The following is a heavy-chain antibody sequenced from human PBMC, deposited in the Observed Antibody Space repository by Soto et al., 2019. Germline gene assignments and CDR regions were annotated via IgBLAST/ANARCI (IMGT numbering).Heavy chain of an antibody. J-gene: IGHJ4*02. CDR2: IYYSGST. D-gene: IGHD3-22*01. CDR3: AGGRLVVITTFDY. CDR1: GGSISSSSYY. Sequence: SETLSLTCTVSGGSISSSSYYWGWIRQPPGKGLEWIGSIYYSGSTYYNPSLKSRVTISVDTSKNQFSLKLSSVTAADTAVYYCAGGRLVVITTFDYWGQGTLVTVSS. V-gene: IGHV4-39*01.